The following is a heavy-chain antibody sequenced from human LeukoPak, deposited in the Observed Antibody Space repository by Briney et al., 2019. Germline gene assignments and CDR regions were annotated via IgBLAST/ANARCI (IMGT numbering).Heavy chain of an antibody. D-gene: IGHD3-22*01. CDR2: ISSSSSYI. J-gene: IGHJ4*02. CDR1: GFTFSSYS. V-gene: IGHV3-21*01. Sequence: PGGSLRLSCAASGFTFSSYSMNWVRQAPGKGLEWVSSISSSSSYIYYADSVKGRFTISRDNAKNSLYLQMNSLRAEDTAVHYCARERNYYDSSGYYPDDYWGQGTLVTVSS. CDR3: ARERNYYDSSGYYPDDY.